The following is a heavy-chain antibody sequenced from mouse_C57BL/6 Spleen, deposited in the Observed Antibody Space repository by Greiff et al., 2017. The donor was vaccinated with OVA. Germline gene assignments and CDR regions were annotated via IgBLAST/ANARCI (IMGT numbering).Heavy chain of an antibody. J-gene: IGHJ3*01. CDR3: ARSDYYGSSSFAY. CDR2: IYPSDSET. D-gene: IGHD1-1*01. V-gene: IGHV1-61*01. CDR1: GYTFTSYW. Sequence: QVQLQQSGAELVRPGSSVKLSCKASGYTFTSYWMDWVKQRPGQGLEWIGNIYPSDSETHYNHKFKDTATLTVDKSSSTAYMQLSSLTSEDSAGYYCARSDYYGSSSFAYWGQGTLVTVSA.